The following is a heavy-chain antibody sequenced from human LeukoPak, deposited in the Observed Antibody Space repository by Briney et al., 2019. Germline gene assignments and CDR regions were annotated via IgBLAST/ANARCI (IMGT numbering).Heavy chain of an antibody. J-gene: IGHJ4*02. CDR1: GGTFSSYA. V-gene: IGHV1-69*13. D-gene: IGHD3-22*01. Sequence: ASVKVSCKASGGTFSSYAISWVRQAPGQGLEWMGGIIPIFGTANYAQKFQGRVTITADESTSTAYMELSSLRSEDTAVYYCARVGYYYDSSGYYVFDYWGQGTLVTVSS. CDR3: ARVGYYYDSSGYYVFDY. CDR2: IIPIFGTA.